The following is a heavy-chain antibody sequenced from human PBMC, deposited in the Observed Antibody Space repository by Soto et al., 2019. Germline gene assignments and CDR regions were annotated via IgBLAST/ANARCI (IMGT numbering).Heavy chain of an antibody. J-gene: IGHJ3*01. CDR3: AGYSSSFVGFEV. D-gene: IGHD3-10*01. V-gene: IGHV4-34*01. Sequence: QVQLQQWGAGLLKPSETLSLACGVLGGSFTDYDWTWVRQSPGRGLGWIGEVSQSGRITYNPSLKCRVTIPRDPAKNRFSVRLTSVTAADTALEFRAGYSSSFVGFEVWGRGTEVTVSS. CDR1: GGSFTDYD. CDR2: VSQSGRI.